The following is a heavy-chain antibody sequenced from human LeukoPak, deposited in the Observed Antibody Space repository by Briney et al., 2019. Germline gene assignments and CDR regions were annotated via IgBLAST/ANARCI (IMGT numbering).Heavy chain of an antibody. Sequence: SETLSLTCAVYGGSLSGYYWSWIRQPPGKGLEWIGEINHSGSTNYNPSLKSRVTISVDTSENQFSLKLSYVTAADTAVYYCARATYYYDSGSNLEYYYMDVWGKGTTVTVSS. CDR3: ARATYYYDSGSNLEYYYMDV. V-gene: IGHV4-34*01. CDR1: GGSLSGYY. D-gene: IGHD3-10*01. CDR2: INHSGST. J-gene: IGHJ6*03.